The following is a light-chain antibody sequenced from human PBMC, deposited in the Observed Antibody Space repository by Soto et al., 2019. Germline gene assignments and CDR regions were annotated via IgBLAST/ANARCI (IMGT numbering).Light chain of an antibody. CDR1: QGISNY. CDR3: QNYASTPIT. CDR2: AAS. J-gene: IGKJ5*01. Sequence: DIQMTQSPSSLSASVGNRVSITCRASQGISNYLAWYQQKPGKVPKVLIYAASTLQPGVPSPFSGSGSGTDFTLTINRLQPDDIATYYCQNYASTPITFGQGTRLESK. V-gene: IGKV1-27*01.